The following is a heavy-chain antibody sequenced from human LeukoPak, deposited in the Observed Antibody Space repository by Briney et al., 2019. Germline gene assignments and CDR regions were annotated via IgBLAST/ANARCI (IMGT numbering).Heavy chain of an antibody. Sequence: GGPLRLSWAASGFTFSSYAMSWVRQAPGKGLEWVSAIRGSGGSTYYADSVKGRFTISRDNSKNTLYLQMNSLRAEDTAVYYCAKEAYRYDYVWGSYRPIDYWGQGTLVTVSS. CDR1: GFTFSSYA. CDR3: AKEAYRYDYVWGSYRPIDY. D-gene: IGHD3-16*02. V-gene: IGHV3-23*01. J-gene: IGHJ4*02. CDR2: IRGSGGST.